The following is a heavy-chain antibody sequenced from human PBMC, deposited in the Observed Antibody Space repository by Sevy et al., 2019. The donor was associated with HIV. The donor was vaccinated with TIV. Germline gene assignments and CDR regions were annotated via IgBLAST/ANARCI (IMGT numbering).Heavy chain of an antibody. CDR1: GFTFSSYW. J-gene: IGHJ4*02. CDR3: ARGIYGSGSRLGLGY. Sequence: GGSLRLSCAASGFTFSSYWMTWVRQAPGKGLEWVANMGQDGSEKYYVDSVKGRFTISRDRAKNALYLQMNSLRAGDRVGYYCARGIYGSGSRLGLGYWGQGTLVTVSS. D-gene: IGHD3-10*01. V-gene: IGHV3-7*01. CDR2: MGQDGSEK.